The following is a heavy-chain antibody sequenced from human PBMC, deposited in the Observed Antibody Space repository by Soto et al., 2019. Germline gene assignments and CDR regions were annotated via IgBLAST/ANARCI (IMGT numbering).Heavy chain of an antibody. CDR1: GYSFTSYA. J-gene: IGHJ5*02. CDR3: ARHLHSYIVVVPSKVWFDP. CDR2: ISAYNGNT. V-gene: IGHV1-18*01. D-gene: IGHD2-2*01. Sequence: ASVKVSCKASGYSFTSYAISWVRQAPGQGLEWMGWISAYNGNTNYAQKLQGRVTISVDTSKNQFSLKLSSVTAADTAVYYCARHLHSYIVVVPSKVWFDPWGQGTLVTVSS.